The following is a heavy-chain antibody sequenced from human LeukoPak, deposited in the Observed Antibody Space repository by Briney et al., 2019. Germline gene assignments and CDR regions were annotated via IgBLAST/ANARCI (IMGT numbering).Heavy chain of an antibody. CDR2: IKQDGSEQ. D-gene: IGHD2-2*01. V-gene: IGHV3-7*01. J-gene: IGHJ4*02. Sequence: PGGSLRLSCAASGFTFSHYWMNWVRQAPGKGLEWVANIKQDGSEQYYVDSVKGRFTISRDNAKNSLYLQMNSLRVEDTAVYYCARDRCSSTSCFYDYWGQGTLVTVSS. CDR1: GFTFSHYW. CDR3: ARDRCSSTSCFYDY.